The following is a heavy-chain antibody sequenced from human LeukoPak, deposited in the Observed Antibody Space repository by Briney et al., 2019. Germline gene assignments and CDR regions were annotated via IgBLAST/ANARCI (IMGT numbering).Heavy chain of an antibody. Sequence: GASVKVSCKASGYTFTSYYMHWVRQAPGQGLEWMGIINPSGGSTSYAQKFQGRVTMTRDTSTSTAYMELRSLRSDDTAVYYCARDNSGSYLYYYYYYMDVWGKGTTVTISS. CDR2: INPSGGST. J-gene: IGHJ6*03. V-gene: IGHV1-46*01. D-gene: IGHD1-26*01. CDR1: GYTFTSYY. CDR3: ARDNSGSYLYYYYYYMDV.